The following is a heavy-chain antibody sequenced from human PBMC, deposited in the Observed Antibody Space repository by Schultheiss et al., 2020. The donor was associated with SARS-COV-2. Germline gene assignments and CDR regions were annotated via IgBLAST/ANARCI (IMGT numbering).Heavy chain of an antibody. CDR1: GFTFSSYS. CDR2: ISSSSSYI. V-gene: IGHV3-21*01. D-gene: IGHD6-13*01. J-gene: IGHJ6*03. CDR3: AKDSSSWWSYYYYMDV. Sequence: GGSLRLSCAASGFTFSSYSMNWVRQAPGKGLEWVSSISSSSSYIYYADSVKGRFTISRDNAKNSLYLQMNSLRAEDTAVYYCAKDSSSWWSYYYYMDVWGKGTTVTVSS.